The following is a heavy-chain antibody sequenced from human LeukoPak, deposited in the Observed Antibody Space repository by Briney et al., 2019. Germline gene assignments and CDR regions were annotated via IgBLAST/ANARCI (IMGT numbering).Heavy chain of an antibody. J-gene: IGHJ4*02. CDR2: ISYDGINK. CDR3: ARDQHGPLDY. CDR1: GFTFSSYA. D-gene: IGHD2-8*01. Sequence: GGSLRLSCAASGFTFSSYAMHWVRQAPGKGLEWVAVISYDGINKYYADSVKGRFTISRDNSRNTLYLQMNSLRAEDTAVYYCARDQHGPLDYWGQGTLVTVSS. V-gene: IGHV3-30*04.